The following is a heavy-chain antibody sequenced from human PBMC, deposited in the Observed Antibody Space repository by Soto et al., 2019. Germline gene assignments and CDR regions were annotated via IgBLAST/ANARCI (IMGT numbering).Heavy chain of an antibody. CDR3: AKQQWLLPWGWFDP. CDR2: INPNSGGT. V-gene: IGHV1-2*02. J-gene: IGHJ5*02. CDR1: GYTFTGYY. Sequence: ASVKVSFKASGYTFTGYYMHWLRQAPGQGLEWMGWINPNSGGTNYAQKFQGRVTMTRDTSISTAYMELNSLRAEDTAVYYCAKQQWLLPWGWFDPWGQGTLVTVSS. D-gene: IGHD3-22*01.